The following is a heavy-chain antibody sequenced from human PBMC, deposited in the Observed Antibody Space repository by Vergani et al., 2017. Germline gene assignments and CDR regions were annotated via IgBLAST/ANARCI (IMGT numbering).Heavy chain of an antibody. CDR3: AGLGDGSGYYWSRAFDI. Sequence: EVQLVQSGAEVKKPGESLRISCKGSGYSFTSYWISWVRQMPGKGLEWMGRIDPSDSYTNYSPSFQGHVTISADKSISTAYLQWSSLKASDTAMYYCAGLGDGSGYYWSRAFDIWGQGTMVTGSS. J-gene: IGHJ3*02. CDR2: IDPSDSYT. CDR1: GYSFTSYW. V-gene: IGHV5-10-1*03. D-gene: IGHD3-22*01.